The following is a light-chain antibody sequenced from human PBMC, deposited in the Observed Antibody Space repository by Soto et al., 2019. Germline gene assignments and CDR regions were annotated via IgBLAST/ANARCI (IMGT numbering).Light chain of an antibody. CDR3: QQRDIWPWT. CDR1: QSVNRY. Sequence: EFVLTQSPGTLSLSPGERATLSCWASQSVNRYLVWYQQKPGQAPRLLMYDASKRATGIPARFSGSGSGTDFTLTISSLEPEDFAVYYCQQRDIWPWTFGQGTKVDNK. J-gene: IGKJ1*01. V-gene: IGKV3-11*01. CDR2: DAS.